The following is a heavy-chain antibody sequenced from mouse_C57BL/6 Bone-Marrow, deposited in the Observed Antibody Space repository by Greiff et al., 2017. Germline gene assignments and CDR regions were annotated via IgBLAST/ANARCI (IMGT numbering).Heavy chain of an antibody. Sequence: DVQLVESGGGLVQPKGSLKLSCAASGFSFNTYAMNWVRQAPGKGLEWVARIRSKSNNYATYYADSVKDRFTISRDDSESMLYLQMNNLKTEDTAMYYCVRNPKLLRRFAYWGQGTLVTVSA. D-gene: IGHD1-1*01. CDR3: VRNPKLLRRFAY. CDR1: GFSFNTYA. V-gene: IGHV10-1*01. CDR2: IRSKSNNYAT. J-gene: IGHJ3*01.